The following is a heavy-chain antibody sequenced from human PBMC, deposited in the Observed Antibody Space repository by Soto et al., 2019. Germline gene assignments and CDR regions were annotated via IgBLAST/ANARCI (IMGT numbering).Heavy chain of an antibody. CDR2: LSSSSDST. D-gene: IGHD1-7*01. V-gene: IGHV3-11*05. J-gene: IGHJ4*02. Sequence: QVQVVESGGGLVKPGGSLRLSCAASGFTFSDYYMSWIRQAPGKGLEWVSFLSSSSDSTTYADSVKGRFTISRDNAKNSLYLQLNSLRAEDTAVYYCAIGGVKGTTSRGQVYNWGQGTLVTVSS. CDR1: GFTFSDYY. CDR3: AIGGVKGTTSRGQVYN.